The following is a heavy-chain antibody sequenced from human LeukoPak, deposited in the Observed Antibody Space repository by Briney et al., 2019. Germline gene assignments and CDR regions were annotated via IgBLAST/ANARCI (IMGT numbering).Heavy chain of an antibody. CDR1: GFTFSSYS. CDR3: ARESARGIYGLDV. V-gene: IGHV3-21*01. J-gene: IGHJ6*02. CDR2: INFSSSYI. D-gene: IGHD3-16*01. Sequence: GGSLRLSCAASGFTFSSYSMNWVRLAPGKGLEWVSCINFSSSYIYYADSVKGRFTVSRDNAKNSLYLQMNSLGAEDTAVYYCARESARGIYGLDVWGQGTTVTVSS.